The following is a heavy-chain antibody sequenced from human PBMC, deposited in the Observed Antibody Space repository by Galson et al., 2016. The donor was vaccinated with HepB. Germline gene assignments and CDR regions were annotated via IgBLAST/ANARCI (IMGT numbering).Heavy chain of an antibody. CDR2: IHDSGNT. CDR1: SDPVTSGTYH. CDR3: ARDEGFYNGMDV. D-gene: IGHD2-2*02. J-gene: IGHJ6*02. V-gene: IGHV4-61*01. Sequence: SETLSLTCTVSSDPVTSGTYHWSWVRQSPGKGLDWIGYIHDSGNTNYNPSIKSRVTISRDTSTNQFFLELTSVTAADTAVYYCARDEGFYNGMDVWGQGTTVTVAS.